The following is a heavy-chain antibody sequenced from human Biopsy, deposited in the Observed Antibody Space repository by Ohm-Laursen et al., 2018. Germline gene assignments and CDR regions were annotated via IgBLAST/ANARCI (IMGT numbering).Heavy chain of an antibody. D-gene: IGHD4-17*01. CDR2: IIPLFGAP. V-gene: IGHV1-69*01. J-gene: IGHJ5*02. CDR1: GAIFSNYA. CDR3: ARLAQIYGDSPFDP. Sequence: SSVKVSCKVSGAIFSNYAITWVRQAPGQGLEWMGGIIPLFGAPNYAQKFQGRLTITADESKSTTYMELSSLRSEDTTVYYCARLAQIYGDSPFDPWGQGTLVTVSS.